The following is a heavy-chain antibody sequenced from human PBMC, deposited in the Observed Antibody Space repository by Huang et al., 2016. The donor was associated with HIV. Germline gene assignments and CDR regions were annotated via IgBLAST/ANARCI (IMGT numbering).Heavy chain of an antibody. D-gene: IGHD6-6*01. Sequence: QVQLQESGPGLVKPSETLSLTCTVSGGSMSSYYWSWIRPPPGKGLEWIGYSYYSGITNSNPSLKSRVTISVDTSKNQFSLRLSSVTAADTAVYYCASASIAARRWFDPWGQGSLVTVSS. V-gene: IGHV4-59*01. CDR1: GGSMSSYY. CDR3: ASASIAARRWFDP. J-gene: IGHJ5*02. CDR2: SYYSGIT.